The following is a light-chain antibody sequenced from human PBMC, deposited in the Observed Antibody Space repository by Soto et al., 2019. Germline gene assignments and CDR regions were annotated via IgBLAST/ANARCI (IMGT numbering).Light chain of an antibody. CDR1: QSISSW. J-gene: IGKJ1*01. V-gene: IGKV1-5*03. Sequence: DIQMTQSPSTLSASVGDRVTITCRASQSISSWLAWYQQKPGKAPKLLIYKASSLESGDPSRFSGSGSGTEFTLTISSLQPDDFATDYCQQYNSYSRTFGQGTKVEIK. CDR3: QQYNSYSRT. CDR2: KAS.